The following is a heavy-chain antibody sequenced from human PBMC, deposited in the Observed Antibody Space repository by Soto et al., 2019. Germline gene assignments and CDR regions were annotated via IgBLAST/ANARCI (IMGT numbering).Heavy chain of an antibody. Sequence: SGGSLRLSCAGSGFTFSSYYMNWVRQAPGKGLEWVSSISSSGSNLYYTDSVKGRFTISRDNAENSLYLQMNSLKAEDTAVYYCAGTHDSLDYWGQGTLVTVSS. D-gene: IGHD3-22*01. CDR3: AGTHDSLDY. V-gene: IGHV3-21*01. CDR2: ISSSGSNL. CDR1: GFTFSSYY. J-gene: IGHJ4*02.